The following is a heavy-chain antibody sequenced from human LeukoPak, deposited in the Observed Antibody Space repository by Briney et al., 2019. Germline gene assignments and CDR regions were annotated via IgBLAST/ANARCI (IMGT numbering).Heavy chain of an antibody. D-gene: IGHD6-6*01. Sequence: TGGSPRLSCAASGFTFNSYPMSWVRQAPWERLQWVSGISDSGGNTYYADSVRGRFTISRDNSKNTLYLQMNSLRAEDTAVYYCARHRSSWLIDYWGQGTLVTVSS. J-gene: IGHJ4*02. CDR1: GFTFNSYP. CDR3: ARHRSSWLIDY. V-gene: IGHV3-23*01. CDR2: ISDSGGNT.